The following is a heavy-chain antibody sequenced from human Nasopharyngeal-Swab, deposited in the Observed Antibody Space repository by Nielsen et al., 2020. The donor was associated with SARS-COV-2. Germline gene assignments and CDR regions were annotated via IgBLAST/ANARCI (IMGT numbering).Heavy chain of an antibody. CDR1: GFTFDDYG. V-gene: IGHV3-20*04. CDR3: ARDLYRQQWPLYNYYGMDV. CDR2: INWNGGST. Sequence: GGSLRLSCAASGFTFDDYGMSWVRQAPGKGLEWVSGINWNGGSTGYADSVKGRFTISRDNSKNTLYLQMNSLRAEDTAVYYCARDLYRQQWPLYNYYGMDVWGQGTTVTVSS. J-gene: IGHJ6*02. D-gene: IGHD6-19*01.